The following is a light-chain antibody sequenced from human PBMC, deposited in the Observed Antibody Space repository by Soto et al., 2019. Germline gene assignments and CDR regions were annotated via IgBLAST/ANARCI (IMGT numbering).Light chain of an antibody. CDR2: YDS. CDR1: NIESKN. V-gene: IGLV3-21*04. CDR3: QVWDNNDHVA. Sequence: SYELTQPPSVSVAPGKTARIACGGNNIESKNVHWYQQKPGQAPVLVIYYDSDRPSGIPERFSGSNSGNTATLTISRVEAGDEADNYCQVWDNNDHVAFGGGTKLTVL. J-gene: IGLJ2*01.